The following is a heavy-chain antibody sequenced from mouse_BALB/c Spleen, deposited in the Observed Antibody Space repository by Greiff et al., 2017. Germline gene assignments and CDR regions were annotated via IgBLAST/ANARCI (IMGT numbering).Heavy chain of an antibody. CDR1: GYTFTSYD. V-gene: IGHV1S56*01. CDR2: LFPGDGST. CDR3: ASWGLDYGSSYVDY. Sequence: QVQLQQSGAELVRPGASVKLSCKASGYTFTSYDINWVSQRPEQGLEWIGWLFPGDGSTNSNEKFKGKATLTTDKSSSTAYMQLSRLTSEDSAVYVCASWGLDYGSSYVDYWGQGTTLTVSS. J-gene: IGHJ2*01. D-gene: IGHD1-1*01.